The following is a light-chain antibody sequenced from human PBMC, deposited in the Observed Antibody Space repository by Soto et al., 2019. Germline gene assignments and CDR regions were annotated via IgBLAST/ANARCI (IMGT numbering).Light chain of an antibody. CDR2: AAS. CDR1: QGIVGW. Sequence: DIQMTQSPSSLSASVGDRVTITCRASQGIVGWLAWYQQKPDQAPQSLIYAASTLQSGVPSRFSGSGSGTEFTLTISSLQPEDFATYYCQQYNSYPWTFGQGTKVEIK. J-gene: IGKJ1*01. V-gene: IGKV1D-16*01. CDR3: QQYNSYPWT.